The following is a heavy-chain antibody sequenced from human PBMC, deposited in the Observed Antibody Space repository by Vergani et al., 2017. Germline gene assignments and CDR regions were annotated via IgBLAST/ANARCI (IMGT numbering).Heavy chain of an antibody. Sequence: EVQLLQSEGAVVQPGGSLRLSCVASGFTFSSHAMSWVRQGHGQGLEWVSSIKNTSDSTNYADSVKGRLTISRDNSKNTLYLQMNSLRVEDTAVYYCGRGSDNYNWGQGTLVTVSS. J-gene: IGHJ4*02. D-gene: IGHD5-24*01. CDR1: GFTFSSHA. CDR3: GRGSDNYN. CDR2: IKNTSDST. V-gene: IGHV3-23*01.